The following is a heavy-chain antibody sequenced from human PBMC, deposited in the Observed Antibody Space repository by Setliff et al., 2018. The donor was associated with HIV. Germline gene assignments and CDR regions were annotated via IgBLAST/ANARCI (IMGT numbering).Heavy chain of an antibody. CDR2: ISPYSGKK. J-gene: IGHJ6*03. CDR3: GRGRGSEGYYYMDV. D-gene: IGHD3-10*01. Sequence: AASVKVSCKASGYTFTNYGISWVRQAPGEGLEWMGWISPYSGKKKYAQNVEDRVTMTTDASTSTAYMDVRSLKSNDTAVYYCGRGRGSEGYYYMDVWGKGTTVTVSS. CDR1: GYTFTNYG. V-gene: IGHV1-18*01.